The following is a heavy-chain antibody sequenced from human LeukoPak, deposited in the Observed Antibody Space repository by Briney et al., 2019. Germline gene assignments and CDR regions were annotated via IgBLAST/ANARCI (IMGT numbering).Heavy chain of an antibody. J-gene: IGHJ2*01. V-gene: IGHV4-59*08. D-gene: IGHD2-15*01. CDR2: IYYSGST. Sequence: SETLSLTCTVSGGFISSYYWSWIRQPPGKGLEWIGYIYYSGSTNYNPSLKSRVTISVDTSKNQFSLKLSSVTAADTAVYYCARLKTDEDDWGRGTLVTVSS. CDR3: ARLKTDEDD. CDR1: GGFISSYY.